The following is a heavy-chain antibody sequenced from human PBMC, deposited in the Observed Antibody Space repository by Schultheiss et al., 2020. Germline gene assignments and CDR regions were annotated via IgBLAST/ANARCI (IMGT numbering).Heavy chain of an antibody. J-gene: IGHJ6*02. CDR1: GFTFSSYD. CDR2: IGTAGDT. Sequence: GGSLRLSCAASGFTFSSYDMHWVRQATGKGLEWVSAIGTAGDTYYPGSVKGRFTISRENAKNSLYLQMNSLRAGDTALYYCAKDIDLGAVAGTAHYYYGMDVWGQGTTVNVSS. D-gene: IGHD6-19*01. V-gene: IGHV3-13*01. CDR3: AKDIDLGAVAGTAHYYYGMDV.